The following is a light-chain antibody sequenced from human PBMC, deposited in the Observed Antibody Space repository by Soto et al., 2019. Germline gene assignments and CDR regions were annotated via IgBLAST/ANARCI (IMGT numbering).Light chain of an antibody. CDR3: CSYAGSYTYV. V-gene: IGLV2-11*01. Sequence: QPARTQPSSVSGSPGQSVTISFTGTSSHVGGYNYVSWYQQHPGKAPKLMIYDVSKRPSGVPDRFSGSKSGNTASLTISGLQAEDEADYYCCSYAGSYTYVFGTGTKVTVL. J-gene: IGLJ1*01. CDR1: SSHVGGYNY. CDR2: DVS.